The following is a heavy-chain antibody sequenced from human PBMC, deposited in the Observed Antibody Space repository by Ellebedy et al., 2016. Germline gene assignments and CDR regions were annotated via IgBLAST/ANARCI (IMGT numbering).Heavy chain of an antibody. J-gene: IGHJ4*02. CDR3: ARDRRSSYDILTGYDY. D-gene: IGHD3-9*01. CDR1: GFTVSSNY. V-gene: IGHV3-66*01. CDR2: IYSGGST. Sequence: GGSLRLSCAASGFTVSSNYMSWVRQAPGKGLEWVSVIYSGGSTYYADSVKGRFTISRDNSKNTLYLQMNSLRAEDTAVYYCARDRRSSYDILTGYDYWGQGTLVTVSS.